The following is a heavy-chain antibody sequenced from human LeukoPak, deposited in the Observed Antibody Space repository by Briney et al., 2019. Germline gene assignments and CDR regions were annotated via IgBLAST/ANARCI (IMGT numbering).Heavy chain of an antibody. CDR3: ARVLGNYYDSSVIDY. CDR2: ISSSSSYI. J-gene: IGHJ4*02. D-gene: IGHD3-22*01. V-gene: IGHV3-21*01. Sequence: KAGGSLRLSCAASGFTFSSYSMNWVRQAPGKGLEWVSSISSSSSYIYYADSVKGRFTISRDNAKNSLYLQMNSLRAEDTAVYYCARVLGNYYDSSVIDYWGQGTLVTVSS. CDR1: GFTFSSYS.